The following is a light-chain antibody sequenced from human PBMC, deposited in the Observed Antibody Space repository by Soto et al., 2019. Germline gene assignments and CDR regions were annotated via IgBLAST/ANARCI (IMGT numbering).Light chain of an antibody. J-gene: IGKJ1*01. CDR3: QQRSNWPT. Sequence: EIVMTQSPATLSVSPGERATLSCRASQTVSNYLLWYQQKPGQAPRLLIYDASNRATGIPARFSGSGSGTDFTLSISSLEPKDFAVYYCQQRSNWPTFGQGTKVDIK. V-gene: IGKV3-11*01. CDR1: QTVSNY. CDR2: DAS.